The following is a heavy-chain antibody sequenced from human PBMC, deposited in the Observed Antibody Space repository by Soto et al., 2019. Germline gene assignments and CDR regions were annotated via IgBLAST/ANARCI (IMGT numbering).Heavy chain of an antibody. CDR2: INAGNGNT. Sequence: QVQLVQSGAEEKKPGASVKVSCKASGYTFTSYAMHWVRQAPGQRLEWMGWINAGNGNTKYSQKFQGRVTITRDTSASTSYMELSSLRSEDTAVYYCARDPSYYGMDVWGQGTTVTVSS. CDR3: ARDPSYYGMDV. J-gene: IGHJ6*02. V-gene: IGHV1-3*05. CDR1: GYTFTSYA.